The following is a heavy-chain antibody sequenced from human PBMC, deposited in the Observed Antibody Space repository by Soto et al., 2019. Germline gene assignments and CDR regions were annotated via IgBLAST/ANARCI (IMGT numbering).Heavy chain of an antibody. J-gene: IGHJ4*02. CDR2: ISYDGSNK. CDR1: GFTFSSYA. V-gene: IGHV3-30-3*01. D-gene: IGHD6-19*01. Sequence: GGSLRLSCAASGFTFSSYAMHWVRQAPGKGLEWVAVISYDGSNKYYADSVKGRFTISRDNSKNTLYLQMNSLRAEDTAVYYCARDVKAVEAGFYYWGQGTLVTVSS. CDR3: ARDVKAVEAGFYY.